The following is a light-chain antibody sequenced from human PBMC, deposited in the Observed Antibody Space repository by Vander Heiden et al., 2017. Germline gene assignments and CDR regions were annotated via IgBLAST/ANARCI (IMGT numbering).Light chain of an antibody. Sequence: VMTQSSATLSWSPGERATLSCRASQSVGSNLAWYQQKPGQPPRLLIYGASTRATGIPARFSGSGSGTEFTLTISSLQSEDFAVYYCQQYSNWPAYTFGQGTKLEIK. V-gene: IGKV3-15*01. CDR1: QSVGSN. J-gene: IGKJ2*01. CDR3: QQYSNWPAYT. CDR2: GAS.